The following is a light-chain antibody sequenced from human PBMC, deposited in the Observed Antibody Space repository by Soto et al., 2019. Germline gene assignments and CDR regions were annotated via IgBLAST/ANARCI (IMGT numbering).Light chain of an antibody. Sequence: EIVLTQSPGTLSLSPGDRATLSCRASHSINTSFLAWFQQKPGQAPRLLIYAASTRATGIPDRFSGSASETDFTLTINRLEPEDSAVYYCQQYGNLPLTFGGGTKVDIK. CDR2: AAS. CDR3: QQYGNLPLT. V-gene: IGKV3-20*01. J-gene: IGKJ4*01. CDR1: HSINTSF.